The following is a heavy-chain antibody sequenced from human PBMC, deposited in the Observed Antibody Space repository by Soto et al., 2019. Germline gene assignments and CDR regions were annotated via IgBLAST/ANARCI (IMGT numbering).Heavy chain of an antibody. CDR1: GCSISSVY. Sequence: SEPLSLTCSFSGCSISSVYWSWIRQPPGKGLEWIGYICWSGGTNYNPSLKSRVTISVDTSKNQLSLKLSSVTAADTAVYYGARGAGRSSWENMEGWGQGNTVT. J-gene: IGHJ6*01. D-gene: IGHD3-10*01. CDR3: ARGAGRSSWENMEG. CDR2: ICWSGGT. V-gene: IGHV4-59*01.